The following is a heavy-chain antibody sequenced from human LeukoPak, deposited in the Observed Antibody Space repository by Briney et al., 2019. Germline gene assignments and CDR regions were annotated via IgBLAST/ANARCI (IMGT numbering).Heavy chain of an antibody. D-gene: IGHD2-15*01. CDR3: AKLQGYCSGGSCYSWYFHY. V-gene: IGHV3-23*01. CDR2: VSNSAGGGFT. J-gene: IGHJ4*02. CDR1: GFSFSLYA. Sequence: PTGGSLRLSCAASGFSFSLYAMSWVRQAPGKGLEWVSVVSNSAGGGFTYYTDSVKGRFTISRDDAKNTLYLQMNSLRAEDTAVYYCAKLQGYCSGGSCYSWYFHYWGQGTLVTVSS.